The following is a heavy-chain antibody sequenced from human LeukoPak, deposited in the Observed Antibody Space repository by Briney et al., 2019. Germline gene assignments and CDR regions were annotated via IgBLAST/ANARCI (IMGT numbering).Heavy chain of an antibody. Sequence: GGSLRLSCAPSGFTFDVYAMQCARHAPGRGLEWVSLICWDGGSTYYADSVKGRFTISRDNSKNSLYLQMNSLRTQDTALYYCAKESSYCDFWSGYFDYWGQGTLVSVSS. CDR3: AKESSYCDFWSGYFDY. V-gene: IGHV3-43*01. D-gene: IGHD3-3*01. CDR1: GFTFDVYA. CDR2: ICWDGGST. J-gene: IGHJ4*02.